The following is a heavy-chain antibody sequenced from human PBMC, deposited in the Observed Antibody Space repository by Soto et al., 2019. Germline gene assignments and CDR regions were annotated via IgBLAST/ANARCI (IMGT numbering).Heavy chain of an antibody. CDR2: INHSGST. V-gene: IGHV4-34*01. CDR1: GGSFSGYY. Sequence: SETLSLTCAVYGGSFSGYYWSWIRQPPGKGLEWIGEINHSGSTNYNPSLKSRVTISVDTSKNQFSLKLSSVTAADTAVYYCARRGPRDCSGGSCYGYWGQGTLVTVSS. J-gene: IGHJ4*02. CDR3: ARRGPRDCSGGSCYGY. D-gene: IGHD2-15*01.